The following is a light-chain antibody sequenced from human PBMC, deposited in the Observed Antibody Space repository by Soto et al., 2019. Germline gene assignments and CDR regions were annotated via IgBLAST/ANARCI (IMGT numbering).Light chain of an antibody. J-gene: IGLJ3*02. V-gene: IGLV1-47*01. CDR3: AAWDDSLSGPV. CDR1: SSNIGSNY. Sequence: QSVLTQPASASGTPGQRVTISCSGSSSNIGSNYVYWYQQFPGTAPKLLIYRNNQRPSGVPDRFSGSKSGTSASLAISGLRSEDEADYYCAAWDDSLSGPVFGGGTQLTVL. CDR2: RNN.